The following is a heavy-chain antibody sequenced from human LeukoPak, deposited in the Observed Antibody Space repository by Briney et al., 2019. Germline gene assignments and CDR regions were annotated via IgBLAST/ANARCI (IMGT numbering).Heavy chain of an antibody. J-gene: IGHJ3*02. CDR1: GGSFSGYY. CDR3: ARPMRDI. Sequence: PSETLSLTCAVYGGSFSGYYWSWIRQPPGKGLEWIGEINHSGSTNYNPSLKSRVTISVDTSKNQFSLKLSSVTAADTAVYYCARPMRDIWGQGTMVTVSS. CDR2: INHSGST. V-gene: IGHV4-34*01.